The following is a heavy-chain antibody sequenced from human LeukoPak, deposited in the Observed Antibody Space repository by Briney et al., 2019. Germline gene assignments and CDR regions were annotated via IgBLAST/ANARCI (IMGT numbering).Heavy chain of an antibody. D-gene: IGHD2-2*01. CDR1: GFTFSSYW. J-gene: IGHJ6*03. CDR2: IKQDGSEK. Sequence: PGGSLRLSCAASGFTFSSYWMSWVRQAPGKGLEWVANIKQDGSEKYYVDSVKGRFTISRDNAKNSLYLQMNSLRAEDTAVYYCARGRGSSTSWDYYYYYMDVWGKGTTVTVSS. V-gene: IGHV3-7*01. CDR3: ARGRGSSTSWDYYYYYMDV.